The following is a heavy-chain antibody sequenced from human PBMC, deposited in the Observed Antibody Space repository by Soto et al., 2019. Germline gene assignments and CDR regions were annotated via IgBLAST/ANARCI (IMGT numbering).Heavy chain of an antibody. CDR3: ARDRARITGTTPYWFDP. J-gene: IGHJ5*02. CDR1: GYTFTSYG. Sequence: QVQLVQSGAEVKKPGASVKVSCKASGYTFTSYGISWVRQAPGQGLEWMGWISAYNGNTNYAQKLQGRVTMTTDTSASTAYMELMSMRSDDTAVYYCARDRARITGTTPYWFDPWGQGTLVTVSS. CDR2: ISAYNGNT. V-gene: IGHV1-18*01. D-gene: IGHD1-20*01.